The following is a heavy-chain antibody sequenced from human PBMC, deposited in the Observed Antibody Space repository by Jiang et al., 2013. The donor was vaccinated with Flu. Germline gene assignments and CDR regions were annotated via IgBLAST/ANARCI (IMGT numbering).Heavy chain of an antibody. D-gene: IGHD2-2*01. CDR1: GYTFTSYD. J-gene: IGHJ4*02. CDR2: MNPNSGNT. CDR3: ARGLTCSSTSCYFNYFDY. V-gene: IGHV1-8*01. Sequence: SGAEVKKPGASVKVSCKASGYTFTSYDINWVRQATGQGLEWMGWMNPNSGNTGYAQKFQGRVTMTRNTSISTAYMELSSLRSEDTAVYYCARGLTCSSTSCYFNYFDYWGQGTLVTVSS.